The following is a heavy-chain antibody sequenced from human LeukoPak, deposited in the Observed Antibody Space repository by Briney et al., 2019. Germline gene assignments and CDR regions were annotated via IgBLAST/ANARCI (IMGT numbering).Heavy chain of an antibody. CDR3: AREYSSSWYLSNFDY. CDR2: IYTSGST. J-gene: IGHJ4*02. V-gene: IGHV4-61*02. D-gene: IGHD6-13*01. Sequence: SQTLSLTCTVSGGSISSGSYYWSWIRQPAGKGLEWIGRIYTSGSTNYNPSLKSRVTISGDTSKNQFSLKLSSVTAADTAVYCCAREYSSSWYLSNFDYWGQGTLVTVSS. CDR1: GGSISSGSYY.